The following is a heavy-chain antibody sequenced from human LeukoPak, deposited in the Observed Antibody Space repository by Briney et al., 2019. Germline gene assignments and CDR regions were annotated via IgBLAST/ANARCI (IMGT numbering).Heavy chain of an antibody. D-gene: IGHD3-3*01. CDR1: GYTFTSYY. V-gene: IGHV1-46*01. CDR2: INPSGGST. J-gene: IGHJ6*02. CDR3: ARFEDYDFWSGPSYYYYGMDV. Sequence: ASVKVSCKASGYTFTSYYMHWVRQAPGQGLEWMGIINPSGGSTSYAQKFQGRVTMTRDTSTSTVYMELSSLRSEDTAVYYCARFEDYDFWSGPSYYYYGMDVWGQGTTVTVSS.